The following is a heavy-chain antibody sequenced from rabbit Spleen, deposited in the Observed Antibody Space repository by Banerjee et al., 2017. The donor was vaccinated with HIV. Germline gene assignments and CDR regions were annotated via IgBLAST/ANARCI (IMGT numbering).Heavy chain of an antibody. V-gene: IGHV1S40*01. D-gene: IGHD2-1*01. CDR3: ARGSATMTMVITGYYLNL. J-gene: IGHJ4*01. Sequence: QPLEESGGDLVTPGASLTLPSKASVFSFSSSDYMCWVRQAPGQGLEWIGYIDPVFTTTYFANWVNGRFTISSHNAQNTLYLQRNSLTAADTATYFCARGSATMTMVITGYYLNLWGQGTLVTVS. CDR2: IDPVFTTT. CDR1: VFSFSSSDY.